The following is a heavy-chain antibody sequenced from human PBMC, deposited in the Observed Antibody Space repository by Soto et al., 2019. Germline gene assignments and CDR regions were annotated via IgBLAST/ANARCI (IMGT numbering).Heavy chain of an antibody. Sequence: GGSLRLSCAASGFTFSSYGMHWVRQAPGKGLEWVAVISYDGSNKYYADSVKGRFTISRDNSKNTLYLQMNSLRAEDTAVYYCAKDVPYLSYYYYGMDVWGQGTTVTVPS. CDR3: AKDVPYLSYYYYGMDV. V-gene: IGHV3-30*18. CDR1: GFTFSSYG. J-gene: IGHJ6*02. CDR2: ISYDGSNK.